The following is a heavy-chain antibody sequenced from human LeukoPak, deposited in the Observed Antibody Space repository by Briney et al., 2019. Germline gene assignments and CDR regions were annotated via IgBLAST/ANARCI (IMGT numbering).Heavy chain of an antibody. CDR2: IIPIFGTA. CDR3: ARGVVPAAVVSTGGLDV. J-gene: IGHJ6*04. CDR1: GGTFSSYA. D-gene: IGHD2-2*01. Sequence: SVKVSCKASGGTFSSYAISWVRQAPGQGLEWMGGIIPIFGTANYAQKFQGRVTITADESTSTAYMELSSLRSEDTAVYYRARGVVPAAVVSTGGLDVWGKGTTVTVSS. V-gene: IGHV1-69*13.